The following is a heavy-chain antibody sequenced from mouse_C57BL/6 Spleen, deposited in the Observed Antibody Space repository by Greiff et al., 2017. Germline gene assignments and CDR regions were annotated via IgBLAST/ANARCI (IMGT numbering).Heavy chain of an antibody. CDR3: ARGTLRPVARVFAY. V-gene: IGHV1-78*01. CDR2: IYPRDGST. CDR1: GYTFTDYT. D-gene: IGHD1-1*01. Sequence: QVQLQQSDAELVKPGASVKISCKASGYTFTDYTIHWMKQRPEQGLEWIGYIYPRDGSTKYNEKFKGQATLTADKSSSTAYMQLNSLTSEDSAVYYGARGTLRPVARVFAYWGQGTLVTVSA. J-gene: IGHJ3*01.